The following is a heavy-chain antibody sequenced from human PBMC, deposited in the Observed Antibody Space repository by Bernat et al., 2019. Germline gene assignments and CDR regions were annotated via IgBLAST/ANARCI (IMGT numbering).Heavy chain of an antibody. J-gene: IGHJ5*02. Sequence: VQLVESGGGVVQPGRSLRLSCAASGFIFSNYWMSWVRQAPGKGLEWVANIKPDGTDKYYMDSVKGRFTITRDNDKNSVYLQMNSLRADDTAVYYCARAVAENWFDPWGQGTLVTVSS. D-gene: IGHD2-15*01. CDR3: ARAVAENWFDP. CDR1: GFIFSNYW. CDR2: IKPDGTDK. V-gene: IGHV3-7*03.